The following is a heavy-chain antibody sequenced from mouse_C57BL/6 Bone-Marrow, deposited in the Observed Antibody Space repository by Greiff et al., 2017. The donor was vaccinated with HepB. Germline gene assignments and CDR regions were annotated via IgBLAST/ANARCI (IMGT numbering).Heavy chain of an antibody. CDR2: IYPRSGNT. J-gene: IGHJ1*03. CDR3: ASYEYDGYFDV. CDR1: GYTFTSYG. Sequence: VQLQQSGAELARPGASVKLSCKASGYTFTSYGISWVKQRTGQGLEWIGEIYPRSGNTYYNEKFKGKATLIADKSSSTAYMELRSLTSEDSAVYFCASYEYDGYFDVWGTGTTVTVSS. D-gene: IGHD2-4*01. V-gene: IGHV1-81*01.